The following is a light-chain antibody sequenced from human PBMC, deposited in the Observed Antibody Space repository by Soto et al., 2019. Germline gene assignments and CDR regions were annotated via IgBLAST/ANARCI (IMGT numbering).Light chain of an antibody. J-gene: IGLJ1*01. CDR3: SSYTSSRTRV. CDR2: DVS. CDR1: SSDVGGYNY. Sequence: QSALTQPASVSGSPGQSITIAWTGTSSDVGGYNYVSWYQQHPGKAPKLMIYDVSNRPSGVSNRFSGSKSGNTASLTISGLQAEDEADYYCSSYTSSRTRVFGTGTKVTVL. V-gene: IGLV2-14*01.